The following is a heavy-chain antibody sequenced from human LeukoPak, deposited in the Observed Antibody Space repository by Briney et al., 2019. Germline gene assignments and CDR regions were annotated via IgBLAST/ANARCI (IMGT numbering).Heavy chain of an antibody. D-gene: IGHD1-20*01. J-gene: IGHJ4*02. CDR1: GGSISTYY. CDR3: ARGAVTGYFDY. V-gene: IGHV4-59*12. CDR2: IYYSGST. Sequence: SETLSLTCTVSGGSISTYYWSWIRQSPGKGLEWIAYIYYSGSTNYNPSLKSRVTMSVDTSKNQFSLKLSSVTAADTAVYYCARGAVTGYFDYWGQGTLVTVSS.